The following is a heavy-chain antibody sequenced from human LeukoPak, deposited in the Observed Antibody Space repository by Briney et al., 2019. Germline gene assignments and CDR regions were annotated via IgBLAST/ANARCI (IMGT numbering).Heavy chain of an antibody. D-gene: IGHD3-22*01. J-gene: IGHJ3*02. CDR3: ARLVVSPLRDAFDI. CDR2: IYYSGST. CDR1: GGSIRNYY. V-gene: IGHV4-59*08. Sequence: SETLSLTCTVSGGSIRNYYWTWIRQPAEKGLEWIGYIYYSGSTNYNPSLKSRVTISVDTSKNQFSLKLSSVTAADTAVYYCARLVVSPLRDAFDIWGQGTMVTVSS.